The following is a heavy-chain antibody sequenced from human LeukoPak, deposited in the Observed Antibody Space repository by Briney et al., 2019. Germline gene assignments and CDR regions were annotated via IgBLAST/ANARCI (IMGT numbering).Heavy chain of an antibody. CDR3: ATSESQTRFDY. CDR2: IYPDDSDT. D-gene: IGHD1/OR15-1a*01. J-gene: IGHJ4*02. CDR1: GYSFSNYW. V-gene: IGHV5-51*01. Sequence: GESLKISCKGTGYSFSNYWIAWVRQMPGKGLEWMGIIYPDDSDTRYSPSFQGQVTISADKSISTAYLQWSSLKASDTAMYYCATSESQTRFDYWGQGTLVTASS.